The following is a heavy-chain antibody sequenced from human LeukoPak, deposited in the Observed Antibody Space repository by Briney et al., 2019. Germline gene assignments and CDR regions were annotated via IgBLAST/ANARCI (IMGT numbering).Heavy chain of an antibody. J-gene: IGHJ4*02. D-gene: IGHD5-12*01. CDR1: GFTFSSYA. CDR3: AKEIFSGLLYIDY. CDR2: ISGSGGST. Sequence: SGGSLRLSCAASGFTFSSYAMSWVRQAPGKGLEWVSAISGSGGSTCNADSVRGRFTISSDNSKNTVYPQMNSLRPEDMAVYYCAKEIFSGLLYIDYWGQGTLVTVSS. V-gene: IGHV3-23*01.